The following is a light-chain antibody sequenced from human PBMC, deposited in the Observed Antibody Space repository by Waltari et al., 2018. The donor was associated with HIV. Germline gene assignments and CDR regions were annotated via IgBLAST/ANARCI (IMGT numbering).Light chain of an antibody. CDR3: SSYAPTNNFYVL. J-gene: IGLJ2*01. CDR2: EVT. CDR1: SSDIGGDNY. V-gene: IGLV2-8*01. Sequence: QSALTQPPSASGSPGQSVTIPCTGTSSDIGGDNYVSWYQQHPAKAPKLIMTEVTKRPSGVPDRFSGSKSGNTASLTVSGLQAEDEAHYYCSSYAPTNNFYVLFGGGTALTVL.